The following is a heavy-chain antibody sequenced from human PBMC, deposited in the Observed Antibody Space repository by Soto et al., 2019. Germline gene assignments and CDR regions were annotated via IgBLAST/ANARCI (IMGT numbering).Heavy chain of an antibody. CDR1: GGSISSYY. CDR3: ARGGPIMGYRVIWFDP. Sequence: SETLSLTCTVSGGSISSYYWSWIRQPPGKGLEWIGYIYYSGSTNYNPSLKSRVTISVDTSKNQCSLKLSSVTAADTAVYYCARGGPIMGYRVIWFDPWGQGTLVTVSS. V-gene: IGHV4-59*01. J-gene: IGHJ5*02. D-gene: IGHD1-26*01. CDR2: IYYSGST.